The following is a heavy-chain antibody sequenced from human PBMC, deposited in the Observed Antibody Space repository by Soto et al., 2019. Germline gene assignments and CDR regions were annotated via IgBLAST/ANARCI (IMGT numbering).Heavy chain of an antibody. D-gene: IGHD1-20*01. CDR2: IPPGDTSR. Sequence: EVRLLESGGGFVQPGGSLXXSXXXXXXXXXLYXMXXVRQAPGKGPEWLSYIPPGDTSRHFADSVKGRFTVSRDNAKNSLFLQMNSLTDEDTAVYYCARDHNWAFDYWGQGILVTVSS. V-gene: IGHV3-48*02. CDR1: XXXXXLYX. CDR3: ARDHNWAFDY. J-gene: IGHJ4*02.